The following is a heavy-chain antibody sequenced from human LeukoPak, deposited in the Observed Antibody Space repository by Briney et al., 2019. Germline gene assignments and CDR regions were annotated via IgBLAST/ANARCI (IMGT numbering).Heavy chain of an antibody. CDR3: ARDRIRSSSWPDAFDI. V-gene: IGHV4-34*01. CDR2: INHSGST. J-gene: IGHJ3*02. D-gene: IGHD6-13*01. Sequence: SETLSLTCAVYGGSFSGYYWSWIRQPPGKGLEWIGEINHSGSTNYNPSLKSRVTISVDTSKNQFSLKLSSVTAADTAVYYCARDRIRSSSWPDAFDIWGQGTMVTVSS. CDR1: GGSFSGYY.